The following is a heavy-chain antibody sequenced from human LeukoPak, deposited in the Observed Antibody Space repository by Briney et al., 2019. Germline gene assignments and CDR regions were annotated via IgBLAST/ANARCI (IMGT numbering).Heavy chain of an antibody. D-gene: IGHD6-13*01. CDR1: GYTFTGYF. Sequence: ASVKVSCKASGYTFTGYFIHWVRQAPGQGLEWMGWINPNSGGTYYAQKFQGRVTVTRDTSISTAYMELSWLRSDDTAVYYYARVWERSSSSWPFDYWGQGTLVTVSS. V-gene: IGHV1-2*02. CDR2: INPNSGGT. J-gene: IGHJ4*02. CDR3: ARVWERSSSSWPFDY.